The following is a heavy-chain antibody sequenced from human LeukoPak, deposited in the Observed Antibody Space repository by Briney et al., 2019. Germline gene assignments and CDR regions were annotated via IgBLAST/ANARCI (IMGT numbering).Heavy chain of an antibody. Sequence: ASVKVSCKASGYTFTSYYMHWVRQAPGQGLEWMGWISAYNGNTNYAQKLQGRVTMTTDTSTSTAYMELRSLRSDDTAVYYCARGLQETLAWLKAFSVFDIWGQGIMVTVSS. CDR1: GYTFTSYY. CDR2: ISAYNGNT. D-gene: IGHD5-24*01. CDR3: ARGLQETLAWLKAFSVFDI. J-gene: IGHJ3*02. V-gene: IGHV1-18*04.